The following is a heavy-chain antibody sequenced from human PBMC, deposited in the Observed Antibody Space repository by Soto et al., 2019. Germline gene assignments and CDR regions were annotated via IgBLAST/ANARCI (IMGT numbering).Heavy chain of an antibody. V-gene: IGHV3-48*03. CDR2: IDGSGATK. J-gene: IGHJ4*02. CDR1: GFTFNDFE. CDR3: ARGFGRFNY. D-gene: IGHD3-10*01. Sequence: EVQLLESGGGLVQPGGSLRLSCGVSGFTFNDFEMNWVRQAPGKGPEWLAYIDGSGATKKYADSVRGRFTISRDNPNNSLFLQMSSRNAADTAIYYCARGFGRFNYCGQGTLVSVSS.